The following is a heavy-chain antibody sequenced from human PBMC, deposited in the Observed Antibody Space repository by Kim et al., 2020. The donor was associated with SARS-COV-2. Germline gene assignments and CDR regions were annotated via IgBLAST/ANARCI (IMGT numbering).Heavy chain of an antibody. V-gene: IGHV3-21*01. CDR2: K. Sequence: KYHAESEKGRFTISRDNAKNSLYLQRNSLRAEDTAVYYCVRIIAAVAGLDYWGQGTLVTVSS. D-gene: IGHD2-15*01. J-gene: IGHJ4*02. CDR3: VRIIAAVAGLDY.